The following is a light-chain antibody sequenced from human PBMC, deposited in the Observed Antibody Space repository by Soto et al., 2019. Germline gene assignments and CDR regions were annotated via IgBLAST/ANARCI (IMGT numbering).Light chain of an antibody. CDR3: SSYTSSSTLV. V-gene: IGLV2-14*01. CDR1: SSDVGGYNY. CDR2: DVS. J-gene: IGLJ2*01. Sequence: QSALTQPASVSGSPGQSITISCTGTSSDVGGYNYVSWYQQHPGKAPKFMIYDVSNRPSGVSNRFSGSKSGNTAYLTISGLKAEYEADYYCSSYTSSSTLVCGGGTQLTVL.